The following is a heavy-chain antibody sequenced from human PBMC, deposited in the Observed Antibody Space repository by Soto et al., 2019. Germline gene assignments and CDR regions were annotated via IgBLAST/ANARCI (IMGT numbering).Heavy chain of an antibody. CDR3: ARALHYYYGMDV. V-gene: IGHV1-69*13. CDR1: GGTFSIYA. Sequence: GASVKVSCKASGGTFSIYAISWVRQAPGQGLEWMGGIIPIFGTANYAQEFQGRVTITADESTSTAYMELSSLRSEDTAVYYCARALHYYYGMDVWGQGTTVTVSS. CDR2: IIPIFGTA. J-gene: IGHJ6*02.